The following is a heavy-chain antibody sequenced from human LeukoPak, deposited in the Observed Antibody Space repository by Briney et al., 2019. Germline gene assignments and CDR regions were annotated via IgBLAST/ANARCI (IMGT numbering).Heavy chain of an antibody. J-gene: IGHJ6*03. CDR2: ISAYNGNT. CDR1: GYTFTSYG. D-gene: IGHD3-3*02. Sequence: ASVKVSCKASGYTFTSYGISWVRQAPGQGLEWMGWISAYNGNTNCAQKLQGRVTMTTDTSTSTAYMELRSLRSDDTAVYYCARSFLAPYYYYYMDVWGKGTTVTVSS. CDR3: ARSFLAPYYYYYMDV. V-gene: IGHV1-18*01.